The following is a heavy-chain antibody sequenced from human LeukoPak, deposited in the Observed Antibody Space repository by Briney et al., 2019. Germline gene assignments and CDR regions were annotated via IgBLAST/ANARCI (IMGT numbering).Heavy chain of an antibody. CDR1: GGTFSSYA. V-gene: IGHV1-69*05. CDR3: ARDRGCSSTSCYGPLYYYYYMDV. Sequence: GASVTVSCKASGGTFSSYAISWVRQAPGQGLEWMGGIIPIFGTANYAQKFQGRVTITTDESTSTAYMELSSLRSEDTAVYYCARDRGCSSTSCYGPLYYYYYMDVWGKGTTVTVSS. J-gene: IGHJ6*03. CDR2: IIPIFGTA. D-gene: IGHD2-2*01.